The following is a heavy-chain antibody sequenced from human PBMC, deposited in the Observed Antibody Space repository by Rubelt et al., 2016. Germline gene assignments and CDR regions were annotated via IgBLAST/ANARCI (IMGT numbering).Heavy chain of an antibody. V-gene: IGHV4-34*02. Sequence: QVQLQQGGAGLLKPSETLSLTCAVYGGSFSGYYWSWIRQPPGKGLEWIGEINHSGSTNYNPSLKSRVTISVDTSKNQFSLKLSSVTAADTAVYYCAGGYCTNGVCYGGDYWGQGTLVTVSS. D-gene: IGHD2-8*01. CDR2: INHSGST. CDR3: AGGYCTNGVCYGGDY. CDR1: GGSFSGYY. J-gene: IGHJ4*02.